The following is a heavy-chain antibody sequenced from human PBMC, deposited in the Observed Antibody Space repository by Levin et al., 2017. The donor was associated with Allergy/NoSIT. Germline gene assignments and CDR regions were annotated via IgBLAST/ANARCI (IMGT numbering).Heavy chain of an antibody. V-gene: IGHV4-39*01. CDR2: IYYSGST. J-gene: IGHJ3*02. CDR3: ARAIRTMVRGVMRDAFDI. Sequence: SETLSLTCTVSGGSISSSSYYWGWIRQPPGKGLEWIGSIYYSGSTYYNPSLKSRVTISVDTSKNQFSLKLSSVTAADTAVYYCARAIRTMVRGVMRDAFDIWGQGTMVTVSS. CDR1: GGSISSSSYY. D-gene: IGHD3-10*01.